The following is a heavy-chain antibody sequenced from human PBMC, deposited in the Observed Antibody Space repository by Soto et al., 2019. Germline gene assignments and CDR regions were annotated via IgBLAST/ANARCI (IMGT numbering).Heavy chain of an antibody. J-gene: IGHJ6*02. CDR1: GFSLSTSGMC. V-gene: IGHV2-70*11. Sequence: SGPTLVNPTQTLTLTCTFSGFSLSTSGMCVSWIRQPPGKALEWLARIDWDDDKYYSTSLKTRLTISKDTSKNQVVLTMTNMEPVDTATYYCARDSVALYYYYYGMDVWAQGTTVTVSS. D-gene: IGHD2-21*01. CDR3: ARDSVALYYYYYGMDV. CDR2: IDWDDDK.